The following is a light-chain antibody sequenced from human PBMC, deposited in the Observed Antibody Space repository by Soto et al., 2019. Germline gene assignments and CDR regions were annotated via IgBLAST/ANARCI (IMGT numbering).Light chain of an antibody. CDR3: QPYGSSPGT. Sequence: EIVLTQSPGTLSLSPGERATLSCRASQSVSNSYLAWYQQKPGQAPRLLIYGASNRATGIPDRFSGGGSGTDFTLTISRLEPEDFAVYYCQPYGSSPGTFGQGTKVEIK. CDR2: GAS. J-gene: IGKJ1*01. CDR1: QSVSNSY. V-gene: IGKV3-20*01.